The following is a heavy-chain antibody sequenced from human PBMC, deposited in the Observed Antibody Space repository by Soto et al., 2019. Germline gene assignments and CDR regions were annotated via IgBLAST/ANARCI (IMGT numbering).Heavy chain of an antibody. D-gene: IGHD2-21*02. CDR2: IYHSGST. J-gene: IGHJ6*02. V-gene: IGHV4-30-4*01. CDR3: ARVCGGDCHNGMDV. CDR1: GGSISSGDYY. Sequence: SETLSLTCTVSGGSISSGDYYWIWVLQPPGRGLESIGYIYHSGSTYYNPSLKSRLTISVDTSKNQFSLNLSSVTAADTAVYYCARVCGGDCHNGMDVWGQGTTVTV.